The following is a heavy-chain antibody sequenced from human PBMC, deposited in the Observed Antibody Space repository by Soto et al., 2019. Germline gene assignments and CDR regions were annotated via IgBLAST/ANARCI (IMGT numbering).Heavy chain of an antibody. V-gene: IGHV3-30*04. CDR2: ISYDGSNK. CDR3: ARDGTGLLDY. Sequence: GGSLRLSCAASGFTFSSYAMHWVRQAPGKGLEWVAVISYDGSNKYYADSVKGRFTISRDNSKNTLYLQMNSLRAEDTAVYYCARDGTGLLDYWGQGTLVTVSS. CDR1: GFTFSSYA. D-gene: IGHD1-1*01. J-gene: IGHJ4*02.